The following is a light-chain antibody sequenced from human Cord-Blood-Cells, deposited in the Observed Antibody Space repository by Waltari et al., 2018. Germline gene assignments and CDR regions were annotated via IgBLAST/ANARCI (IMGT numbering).Light chain of an antibody. V-gene: IGLV8-61*01. CDR2: STN. CDR1: SGSVSTSYY. J-gene: IGLJ3*02. CDR3: VLYMGSGISR. Sequence: QTVVTQEPSFSVSPGGTVTLTRGLSSGSVSTSYYPSWYQQTPGQAPRTLIYSTNTRSSGVPDRFSGSILGNKAALTITGAQADDESDYYCVLYMGSGISRFGGGTKLTVL.